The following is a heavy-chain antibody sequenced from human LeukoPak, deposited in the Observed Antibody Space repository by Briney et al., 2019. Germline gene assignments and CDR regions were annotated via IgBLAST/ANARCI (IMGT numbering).Heavy chain of an antibody. CDR2: INTNTGNP. D-gene: IGHD6-19*01. CDR3: ARDTEVQWLGYYYYYYMDV. CDR1: GYTFTSYA. V-gene: IGHV7-4-1*02. J-gene: IGHJ6*03. Sequence: GASVKVSCKASGYTFTSYAMNWARQAPGQGLEWMGWINTNTGNPTYAQGFTGRFVFSLDTSVSTAYLQISSLKAEDTAVYYCARDTEVQWLGYYYYYYMDVWGKGTTVTVSS.